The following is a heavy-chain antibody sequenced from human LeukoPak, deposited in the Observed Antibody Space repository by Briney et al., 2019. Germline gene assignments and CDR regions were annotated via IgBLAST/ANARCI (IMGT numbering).Heavy chain of an antibody. CDR2: IYPGDSDT. V-gene: IGHV5-51*01. Sequence: GESLKISCKGSGYSFTSYWIGWVRQMPGKGLEWMGIIYPGDSDTRYSPSFQGQVTISADKSISTAYLQWSSLKASDTAMYYCARLWGLGYSYGLDFDYWGQGTLVTVSS. D-gene: IGHD5-18*01. CDR1: GYSFTSYW. CDR3: ARLWGLGYSYGLDFDY. J-gene: IGHJ4*02.